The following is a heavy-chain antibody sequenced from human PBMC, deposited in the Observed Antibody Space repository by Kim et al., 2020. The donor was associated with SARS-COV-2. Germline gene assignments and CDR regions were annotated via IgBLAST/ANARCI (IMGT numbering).Heavy chain of an antibody. Sequence: GGSLRLSCAASGFTFSRYAIHWVRQAPGKGLEWVALVWYDGTNEYYADSVRGRFIISRDNSKNTVYLQMNSLRLEDTAVYYCAKEPLCENAVCYGFDIWGQGTMVTVSS. V-gene: IGHV3-33*06. D-gene: IGHD2-8*01. CDR3: AKEPLCENAVCYGFDI. CDR2: VWYDGTNE. CDR1: GFTFSRYA. J-gene: IGHJ3*02.